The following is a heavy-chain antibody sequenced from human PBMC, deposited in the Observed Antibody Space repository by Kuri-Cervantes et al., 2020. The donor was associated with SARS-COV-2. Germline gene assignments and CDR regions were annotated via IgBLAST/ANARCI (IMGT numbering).Heavy chain of an antibody. CDR3: AELGMGPVDY. Sequence: GGSLRLSCAASGFTFSSYAMHWVRQAPGKGLEWVSYISSSSSTIYYADSVKGRFTISRDNAKNSLYLQMNSLRAEDTAVYYCAELGMGPVDYWGQGTLVTVSS. J-gene: IGHJ4*02. V-gene: IGHV3-48*01. D-gene: IGHD7-27*01. CDR1: GFTFSSYA. CDR2: ISSSSSTI.